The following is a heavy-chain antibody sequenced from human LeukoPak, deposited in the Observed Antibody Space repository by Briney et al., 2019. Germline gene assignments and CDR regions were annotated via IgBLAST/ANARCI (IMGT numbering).Heavy chain of an antibody. J-gene: IGHJ4*02. CDR2: IYYSGDA. CDR3: ARVNFGVVILDY. D-gene: IGHD3-3*01. V-gene: IGHV4-59*02. Sequence: PSETLSLTCTVSGDSVSSYYWSWIRQPPGKGLEWIGYIYYSGDANYNPSLKSRVTMSVDTSKNQFSLRLSSVTAADTAVYYCARVNFGVVILDYWGQGTLVIVSS. CDR1: GDSVSSYY.